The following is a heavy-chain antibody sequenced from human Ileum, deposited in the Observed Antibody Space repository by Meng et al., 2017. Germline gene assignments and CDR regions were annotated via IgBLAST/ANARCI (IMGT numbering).Heavy chain of an antibody. V-gene: IGHV4-61*01. CDR3: ARDHWGSLDY. D-gene: IGHD7-27*01. CDR2: AST. CDR1: GASVTTSHYQ. Sequence: QVQLQESCPGLVRPSETLSLICTVSGASVTTSHYQWGWIRQPPGKGLEWIGYASTNYNPSLKSRLTISLDTSKNQVSLKLTSVTAADTAVYYCARDHWGSLDYWGQGILVTVSS. J-gene: IGHJ4*02.